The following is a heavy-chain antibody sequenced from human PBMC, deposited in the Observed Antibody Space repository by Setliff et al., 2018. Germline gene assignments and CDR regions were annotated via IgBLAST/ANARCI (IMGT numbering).Heavy chain of an antibody. Sequence: SETLSLTCTVSGLSLSSTTYYWAWVRQPPGKGLEWIGSVSYFGSTNYNPSLKSRLTISVDASTNQFSLKLYSVTAADTAVYYCRYWSGYYNNDYWGQGTLVTAPQ. J-gene: IGHJ4*02. CDR1: GLSLSSTTYY. CDR2: VSYFGST. CDR3: RYWSGYYNNDY. D-gene: IGHD3-3*01. V-gene: IGHV4-39*07.